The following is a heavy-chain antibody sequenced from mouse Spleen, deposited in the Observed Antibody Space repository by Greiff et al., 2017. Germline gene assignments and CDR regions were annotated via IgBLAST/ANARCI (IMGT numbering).Heavy chain of an antibody. V-gene: IGHV1-53*01. Sequence: QVQLQQPGTELVKPGASVKLSCKASGYTFTSYWMHWVKQRPGQGLEWIGNINPSNGGTNYNEKFKSKATLTVDESSSTAYMQLSSLTSEDSAVYYCAREGSTMITTDYWGQGTTLTVSS. D-gene: IGHD2-4*01. CDR2: INPSNGGT. CDR3: AREGSTMITTDY. J-gene: IGHJ2*01. CDR1: GYTFTSYW.